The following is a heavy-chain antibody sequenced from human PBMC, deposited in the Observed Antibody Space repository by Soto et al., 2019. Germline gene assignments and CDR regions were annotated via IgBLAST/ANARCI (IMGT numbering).Heavy chain of an antibody. D-gene: IGHD3-3*01. V-gene: IGHV3-15*07. J-gene: IGHJ6*02. Sequence: LRLSCAASGFTFSNAWMNWVRQAPGKGLEWVGRIKSKTDGGTTDYAAPVKGRFTISRDDSKNTLYLQMNSLKTEDTAVYYCTIHDFWSGLYYYGMDVWGQGTTVTVSS. CDR1: GFTFSNAW. CDR2: IKSKTDGGTT. CDR3: TIHDFWSGLYYYGMDV.